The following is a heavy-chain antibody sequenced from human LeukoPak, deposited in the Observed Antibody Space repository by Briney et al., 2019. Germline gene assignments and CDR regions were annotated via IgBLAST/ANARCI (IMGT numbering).Heavy chain of an antibody. J-gene: IGHJ4*02. CDR3: ATYYDSSGYLGY. Sequence: PGGSLRLSCAASGFTFSSYAMSWVRQAPGKGLEWVSAISGSGGSTYYADSVKGRFTISRDNSKNTLYLQMNSLRAEDTAVYYCATYYDSSGYLGYWGQGTLVTVSS. CDR2: ISGSGGST. CDR1: GFTFSSYA. V-gene: IGHV3-23*01. D-gene: IGHD3-22*01.